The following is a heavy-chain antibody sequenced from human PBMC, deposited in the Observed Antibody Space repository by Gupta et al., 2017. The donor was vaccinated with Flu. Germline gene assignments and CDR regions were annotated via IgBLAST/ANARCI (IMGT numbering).Heavy chain of an antibody. CDR3: ARAADYYDSSAFDY. Sequence: QVQLVQSGAEVKKPGASVKVSCKASGYTFTSYDINWVRQATGQGLEWMGWMNPNSGNTGYAQKFQGRVTMTRNTSIRTAYMELSSLRSEDTAGYYCARAADYYDSSAFDYWGQGTLVTVSS. CDR2: MNPNSGNT. V-gene: IGHV1-8*01. J-gene: IGHJ4*02. CDR1: GYTFTSYD. D-gene: IGHD3-22*01.